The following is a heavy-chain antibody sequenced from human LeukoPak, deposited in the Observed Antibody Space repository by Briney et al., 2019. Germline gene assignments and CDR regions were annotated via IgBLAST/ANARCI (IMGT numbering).Heavy chain of an antibody. CDR3: ARXLVLDYYDSSGYDGXFDX. CDR2: ISAYNGNT. J-gene: IGHJ4*02. V-gene: IGHV1-18*01. Sequence: ASVKVSCKASGYTFTSYGISWVRQAPGQGLEWMGWISAYNGNTNYAQKLQGRVTMTTDTSTSTAYMELRSLRSDDTAVYYCARXLVLDYYDSSGYDGXFDXWGQGXLVTV. D-gene: IGHD3-22*01. CDR1: GYTFTSYG.